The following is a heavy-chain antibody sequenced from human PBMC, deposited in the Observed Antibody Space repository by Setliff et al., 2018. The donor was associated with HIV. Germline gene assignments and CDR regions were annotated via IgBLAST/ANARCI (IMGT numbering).Heavy chain of an antibody. CDR3: ATAPGISYFDY. CDR1: GGSISSSSYF. Sequence: SETLSLTCTVSGGSISSSSYFWGWVRQPPGKGLEWIGILYYGGNTFYNPSLKSRVTISVDTSKNQLSLDLSSVTAADTAVYYCATAPGISYFDYWGQGALVTVSS. J-gene: IGHJ4*02. D-gene: IGHD6-13*01. CDR2: LYYGGNT. V-gene: IGHV4-39*01.